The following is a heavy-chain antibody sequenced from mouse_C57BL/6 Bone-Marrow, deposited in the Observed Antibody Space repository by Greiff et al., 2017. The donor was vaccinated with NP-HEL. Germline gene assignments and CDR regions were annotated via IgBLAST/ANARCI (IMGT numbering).Heavy chain of an antibody. J-gene: IGHJ3*01. CDR1: GYTFTSYW. Sequence: QVQLQQPGAEPVKPGASVKLSCKASGYTFTSYWMHWVKQRPGQGLEWIGMIHPNSGSTNYNEKFKSKATLTVDKSSSTAYMQLSSLTSEDSAVYYCARVLGSAWFAYWGQGTLVTVSA. D-gene: IGHD4-1*01. V-gene: IGHV1-64*01. CDR2: IHPNSGST. CDR3: ARVLGSAWFAY.